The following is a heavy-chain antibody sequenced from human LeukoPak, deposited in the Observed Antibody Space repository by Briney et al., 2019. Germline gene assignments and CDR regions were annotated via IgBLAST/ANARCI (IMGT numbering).Heavy chain of an antibody. D-gene: IGHD3-10*01. CDR1: GGSFSGYY. Sequence: PSETLSLTCAVYGGSFSGYYWSWIRQPPGEGLEWIGEINHSGSTNYNPSLKSRVTISVDTSKNQFSLKLSSVTAADTAVYYCARRDVLLWFGEFDYWGQGTLVTVSS. CDR3: ARRDVLLWFGEFDY. V-gene: IGHV4-34*01. J-gene: IGHJ4*02. CDR2: INHSGST.